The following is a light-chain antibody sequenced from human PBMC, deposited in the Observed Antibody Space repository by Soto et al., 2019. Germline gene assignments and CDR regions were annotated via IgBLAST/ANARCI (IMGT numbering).Light chain of an antibody. Sequence: EIVLTQSPGTLSLSPGERVILSCRASQSLSRTYLAWYQQKPGQAPRLLIYGVSTRATGIPDRFSGSGSGTDFTLTISRLEPEDFAVYYCQHYGNSPYTFGQGTKLEL. V-gene: IGKV3-20*01. CDR1: QSLSRTY. CDR2: GVS. J-gene: IGKJ2*01. CDR3: QHYGNSPYT.